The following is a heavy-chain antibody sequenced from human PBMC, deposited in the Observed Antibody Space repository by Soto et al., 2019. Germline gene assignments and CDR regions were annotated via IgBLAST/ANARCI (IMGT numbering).Heavy chain of an antibody. Sequence: EVQLLESGGGLVQPGGSLRLSCAASGFTFSRYAMSWVRQAPGKGLAWVSGISVSGGSTYYADSVKGRFTISRDNSKNTLYMQVTSLRAENTAVYYSARSTRYDSPEYWGQGTLVTVSS. J-gene: IGHJ4*02. CDR2: ISVSGGST. D-gene: IGHD3-22*01. CDR1: GFTFSRYA. CDR3: ARSTRYDSPEY. V-gene: IGHV3-23*01.